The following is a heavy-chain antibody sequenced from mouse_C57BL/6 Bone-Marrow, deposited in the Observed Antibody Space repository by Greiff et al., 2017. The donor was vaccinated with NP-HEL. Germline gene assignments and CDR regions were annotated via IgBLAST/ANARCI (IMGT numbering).Heavy chain of an antibody. J-gene: IGHJ4*01. D-gene: IGHD2-5*01. CDR2: IYPGSGST. CDR1: GYTFTSYW. Sequence: QVQLQQPGAELVKPGASVKMSCTASGYTFTSYWITWVKQRPGQGLEWIGDIYPGSGSTNYNEKFKSKATLTVDTSSSTAYMQLSSLTSEDSAVYYSAYYSNPPTRVTTGYYAMDDWGQGTSVTAST. V-gene: IGHV1-55*01. CDR3: AYYSNPPTRVTTGYYAMDD.